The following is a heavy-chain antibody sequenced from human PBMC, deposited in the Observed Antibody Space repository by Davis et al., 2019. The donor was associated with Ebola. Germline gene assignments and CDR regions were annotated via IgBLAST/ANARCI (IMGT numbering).Heavy chain of an antibody. J-gene: IGHJ5*02. Sequence: SETLSLTCAVCGGSFSGYYWSWIRQPPGKGLEWIGEINHSGSTNYNPSLKSRVTISVDTSKNQFSLKLSSVTAADTAVYYCARAPIVVVPAAIRRGWFDPWGQGTLVTVSS. V-gene: IGHV4-34*01. CDR2: INHSGST. CDR1: GGSFSGYY. CDR3: ARAPIVVVPAAIRRGWFDP. D-gene: IGHD2-2*02.